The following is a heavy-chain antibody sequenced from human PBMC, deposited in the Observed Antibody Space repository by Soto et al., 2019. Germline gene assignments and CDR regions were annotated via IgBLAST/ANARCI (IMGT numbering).Heavy chain of an antibody. CDR1: GYIFTAYS. J-gene: IGHJ3*02. Sequence: ASVKVSCKASGYIFTAYSMHWVRQAPGQGLEWMGVVNPSGGSTNYAQKFQGRITMTRDTSTSTVYMDLSSLTSEDTAVYYCAKADIVVVVAARSALGAFDIWGQGTMVTVSS. V-gene: IGHV1-46*01. CDR3: AKADIVVVVAARSALGAFDI. CDR2: VNPSGGST. D-gene: IGHD2-15*01.